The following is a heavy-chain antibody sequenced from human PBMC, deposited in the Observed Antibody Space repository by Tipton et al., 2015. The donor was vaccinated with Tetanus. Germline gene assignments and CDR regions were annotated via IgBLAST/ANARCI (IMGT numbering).Heavy chain of an antibody. V-gene: IGHV4-30-4*01. D-gene: IGHD1-26*01. Sequence: TLSLTCTVSGDSLSNGDYYWSWIRRPPGKGLESIGYIYYSGSTYYNPTLKSRVTISVDTSKNQFSLRLSSVTAADTAVYYCGRHGGSYIAYWCFDLWGRGSLVTVSS. J-gene: IGHJ2*01. CDR3: GRHGGSYIAYWCFDL. CDR2: IYYSGST. CDR1: GDSLSNGDYY.